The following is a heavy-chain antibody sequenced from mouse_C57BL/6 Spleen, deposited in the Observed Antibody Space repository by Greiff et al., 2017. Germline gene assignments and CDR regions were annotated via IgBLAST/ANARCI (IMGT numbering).Heavy chain of an antibody. V-gene: IGHV3-1*01. CDR3: ARGAQVYYFDY. CDR2: ISYSGST. D-gene: IGHD3-2*02. CDR1: GYSITSGYD. J-gene: IGHJ2*01. Sequence: EVKLEESGPGMVKPSQSLSLTCTVTGYSITSGYDWHWIRHFPGNKLEWMGYISYSGSTNYNPSLKSRISITHDTSKNHFFLKLNSVTTEDTATYYCARGAQVYYFDYWGQGTTLTVSS.